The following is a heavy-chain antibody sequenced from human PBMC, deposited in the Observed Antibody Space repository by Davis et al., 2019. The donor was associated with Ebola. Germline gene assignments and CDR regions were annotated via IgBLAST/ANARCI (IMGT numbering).Heavy chain of an antibody. CDR2: ITSGSTYI. CDR1: GFMFNSYS. Sequence: PGGSLRLSCAASGFMFNSYSMDWVRQAPGKRLEWPASITSGSTYIHYADSVRGRFTIFRDNARNSLSLQMNSLGVDDTAVYFCAREVVPWTFEYWGQGTQVTVSS. CDR3: AREVVPWTFEY. J-gene: IGHJ4*02. V-gene: IGHV3-21*01. D-gene: IGHD2-2*01.